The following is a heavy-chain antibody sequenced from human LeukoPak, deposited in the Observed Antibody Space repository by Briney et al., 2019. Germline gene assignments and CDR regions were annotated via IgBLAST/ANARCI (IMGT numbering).Heavy chain of an antibody. J-gene: IGHJ4*02. Sequence: GESLRLSCVASGFSLSNYIMSWVRQAPGKGLEWVSTVSSSGSYTYYTDSVKGRFTISRDNSKNMVYLEVNSLGAEDTAVYYCAKHRGSSGADARPAEYWGQGTLVTVSS. V-gene: IGHV3-23*01. CDR3: AKHRGSSGADARPAEY. CDR1: GFSLSNYI. CDR2: VSSSGSYT. D-gene: IGHD5-12*01.